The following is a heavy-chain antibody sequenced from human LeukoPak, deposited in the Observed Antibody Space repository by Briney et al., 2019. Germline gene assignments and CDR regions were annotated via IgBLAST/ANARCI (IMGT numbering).Heavy chain of an antibody. J-gene: IGHJ4*02. Sequence: GGSLRLSCAASGFTFDDYAMHWVRQAPGKGLEWFSGISWNSGSIGYADSVKGRFTISRDNVKNSLYLQMNSLRAEDTALYYCAKVRDYYDSSGPFDYWGQGTLVTVSS. CDR2: ISWNSGSI. V-gene: IGHV3-9*01. CDR3: AKVRDYYDSSGPFDY. CDR1: GFTFDDYA. D-gene: IGHD3-22*01.